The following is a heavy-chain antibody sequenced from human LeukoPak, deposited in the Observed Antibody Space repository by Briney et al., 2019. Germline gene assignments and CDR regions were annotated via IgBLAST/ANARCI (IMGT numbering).Heavy chain of an antibody. CDR2: IIPIFGTA. CDR3: ARGNGDYSYYFDY. D-gene: IGHD4-17*01. V-gene: IGHV1-69*13. CDR1: GGTFSSYA. Sequence: EASVTVSCKASGGTFSSYAISWVRQAPGQGLEWMGGIIPIFGTANYAQKFQGRVTITADESTSTAYMELSSLRSEDTAVYYCARGNGDYSYYFDYWGQGTLVIVSS. J-gene: IGHJ4*02.